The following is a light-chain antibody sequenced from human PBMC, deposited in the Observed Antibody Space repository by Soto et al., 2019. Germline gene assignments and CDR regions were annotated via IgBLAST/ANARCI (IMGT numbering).Light chain of an antibody. CDR2: KAS. J-gene: IGKJ2*01. CDR3: QQYVTFSHT. Sequence: DIQMTQSPSTLSASVGDTVTITCRASQNINNWLAGYQQKPGKAPKLLIYKASSLESGVPSKFSGSGSGTEFTLTISGLQPDDFATYYCQQYVTFSHTFGQGTKLEIK. V-gene: IGKV1-5*03. CDR1: QNINNW.